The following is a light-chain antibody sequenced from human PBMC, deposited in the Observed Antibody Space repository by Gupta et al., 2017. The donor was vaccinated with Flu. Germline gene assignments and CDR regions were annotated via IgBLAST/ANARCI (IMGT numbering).Light chain of an antibody. J-gene: IGKJ4*01. CDR3: QQSDSTPLT. CDR1: QSISSY. V-gene: IGKV1-39*01. Sequence: DIQMTQSPSSLSASVGDRVTITCRASQSISSYLNWYQQKPGKAPKLLIYAASSLQSGVPSRFSGSGSGTXFTLTIXRLQPEDFATYYCQQSDSTPLTFGXGTKVEIK. CDR2: AAS.